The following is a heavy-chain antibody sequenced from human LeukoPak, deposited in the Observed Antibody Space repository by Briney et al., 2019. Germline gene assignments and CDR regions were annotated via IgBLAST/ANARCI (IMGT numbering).Heavy chain of an antibody. Sequence: PGGSLRLSCAASGFPFSTYSMNWIRQAPGKGLEWLSFISSSTSTIYYADSVKGRFTISRDNAKNSLYLQMNSLRDEDTAVYYCARERIAVATSSFDYWGQGALVTVSS. CDR3: ARERIAVATSSFDY. V-gene: IGHV3-48*02. CDR2: ISSSTSTI. J-gene: IGHJ4*01. CDR1: GFPFSTYS. D-gene: IGHD6-19*01.